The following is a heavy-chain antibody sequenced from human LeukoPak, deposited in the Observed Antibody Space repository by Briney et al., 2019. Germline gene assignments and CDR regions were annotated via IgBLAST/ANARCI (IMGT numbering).Heavy chain of an antibody. CDR2: INYNGRN. V-gene: IGHV4-59*08. J-gene: IGHJ4*02. CDR3: ARHPAIQLWPPTYYFDY. Sequence: SETLSLTCNVSGGSINGYYWSWIRQPPGKGLEWIAYINYNGRNNYNPTLKSRVTISVDTSKNQFSLKLSSVTAADTAVYYCARHPAIQLWPPTYYFDYWGQGTLVTVSS. CDR1: GGSINGYY. D-gene: IGHD5-18*01.